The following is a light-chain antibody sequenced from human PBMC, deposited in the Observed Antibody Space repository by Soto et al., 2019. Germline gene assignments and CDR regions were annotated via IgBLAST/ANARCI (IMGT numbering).Light chain of an antibody. J-gene: IGKJ5*01. Sequence: EVVLTQSPATLSLAPGERATLSCRASQFLSSYLAWYQQKPGQPPRLLIYDTSNRATGIPARFSGSGSGTDFTLTISSLEAEDFAVYYCQQRSNWPFTFGQGTRLEIK. CDR1: QFLSSY. CDR3: QQRSNWPFT. CDR2: DTS. V-gene: IGKV3-11*01.